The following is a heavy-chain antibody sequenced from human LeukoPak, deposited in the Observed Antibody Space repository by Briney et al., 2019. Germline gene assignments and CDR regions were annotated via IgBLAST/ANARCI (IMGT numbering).Heavy chain of an antibody. CDR1: GFTFSSYS. J-gene: IGHJ4*02. D-gene: IGHD3-10*01. CDR3: ARVRNFYGSGSPYFDY. CDR2: ISSSSSYI. Sequence: GGSLRLSCAASGFTFSSYSMNWVRQAPGKGLEWFSSISSSSSYIYYADSVKGRFTISRDNANSSLYLQMNSLRAEDTAVYYCARVRNFYGSGSPYFDYWGQGTLVTVSS. V-gene: IGHV3-21*04.